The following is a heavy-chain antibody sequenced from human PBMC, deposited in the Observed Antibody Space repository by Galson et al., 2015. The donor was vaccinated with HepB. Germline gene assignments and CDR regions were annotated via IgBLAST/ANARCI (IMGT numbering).Heavy chain of an antibody. CDR3: AHTYYYDTSGPFDY. J-gene: IGHJ4*02. Sequence: PALVKPTQTLTVTCTLSGFSLSTSGVGVGWIRQPPGKALEWLALIYWNDDKYYRPSLKSRLTITKDIPKNQVVLTMTNMDPVDTATYYCAHTYYYDTSGPFDYWGQGTLVTVSS. CDR2: IYWNDDK. CDR1: GFSLSTSGVG. D-gene: IGHD3-22*01. V-gene: IGHV2-5*01.